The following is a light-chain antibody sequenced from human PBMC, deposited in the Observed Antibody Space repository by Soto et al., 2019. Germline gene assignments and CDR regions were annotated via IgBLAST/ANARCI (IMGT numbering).Light chain of an antibody. J-gene: IGLJ3*02. V-gene: IGLV1-44*01. Sequence: QSVLTQPPSASGTPGQRVTISCSGSSSNIGSHVVYWYQQLAGTAPKLLMYNNYQRPSGVPDRFSGSKSGTSASLAISGLQSEDDADYYCAVWDDSLDGWVFGVGTKLTVL. CDR3: AVWDDSLDGWV. CDR2: NNY. CDR1: SSNIGSHV.